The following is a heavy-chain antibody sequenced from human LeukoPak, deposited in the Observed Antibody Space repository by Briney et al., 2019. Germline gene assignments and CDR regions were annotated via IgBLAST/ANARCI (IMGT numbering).Heavy chain of an antibody. J-gene: IGHJ4*02. CDR1: GGTFSSYA. Sequence: GASVKVSCKASGGTFSSYAISWVRQAPGQGLEWMGGIIPIFGTANYAQKFQGRVTITADESTSTAYMELSSLRSDDTAVYYCARASGWGSYWIAFDYWGQGTLVTVSS. V-gene: IGHV1-69*13. D-gene: IGHD1-26*01. CDR2: IIPIFGTA. CDR3: ARASGWGSYWIAFDY.